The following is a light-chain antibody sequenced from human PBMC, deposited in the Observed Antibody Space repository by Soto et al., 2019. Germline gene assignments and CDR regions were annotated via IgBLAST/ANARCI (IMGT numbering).Light chain of an antibody. V-gene: IGLV2-14*01. Sequence: QSVLTQPASVSGSPGQSIAISCTGTSSDVGAYDYVSWYQQHAGKAPKLMIYDVNNRPSGVSNRFSGSKSGNTASLTISGLQAEDEADYYCSSYTSSSTPLYVFGTGTKVTVL. CDR3: SSYTSSSTPLYV. J-gene: IGLJ1*01. CDR2: DVN. CDR1: SSDVGAYDY.